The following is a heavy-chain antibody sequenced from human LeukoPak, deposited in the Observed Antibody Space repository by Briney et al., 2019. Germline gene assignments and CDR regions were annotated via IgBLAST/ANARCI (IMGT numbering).Heavy chain of an antibody. CDR2: IRYDGSNK. D-gene: IGHD6-19*01. CDR1: GFTFSSYG. V-gene: IGHV3-30*02. Sequence: QSGGSLRLSCAASGFTFSSYGMHWVRQAPGKGLEWVAFIRYDGSNKYYADSVKGRFTISRDNSKNTLYLQMNSLRSDDTAVYYCARGGSSGWYYQDAFDIWGQGTMVTVSS. CDR3: ARGGSSGWYYQDAFDI. J-gene: IGHJ3*02.